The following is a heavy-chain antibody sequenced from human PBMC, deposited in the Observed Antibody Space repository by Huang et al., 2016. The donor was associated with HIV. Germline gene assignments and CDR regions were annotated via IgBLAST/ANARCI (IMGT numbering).Heavy chain of an antibody. CDR1: GYTFPSYG. CDR3: ARDPKYHRIGYYRQRRGIDI. Sequence: QIQLMQSGPELKQPGASVKVSCKASGYTFPSYGITWVREAPGQGPEWMGWISASSGDTEDAQKVQGRVTLTTDTSTNIAYMELRSLRSDDTAKYYCARDPKYHRIGYYRQRRGIDIWGQGTMVIVSS. J-gene: IGHJ3*02. D-gene: IGHD3-22*01. CDR2: ISASSGDT. V-gene: IGHV1-18*01.